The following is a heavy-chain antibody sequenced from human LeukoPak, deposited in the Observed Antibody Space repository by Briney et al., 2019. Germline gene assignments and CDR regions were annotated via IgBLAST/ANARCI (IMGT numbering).Heavy chain of an antibody. CDR2: INHSGST. V-gene: IGHV4-34*01. CDR3: ARIQLGYCSSTSCYNLPGVRFDP. J-gene: IGHJ5*02. Sequence: SETLSLTCAVYGGSFSGYYWSWIRQPPGKGLEWVGEINHSGSTNYNPSLKSRVTISVDTSKNQFSLKLSSVTAADTAVYYCARIQLGYCSSTSCYNLPGVRFDPWGQGTLVTVSS. CDR1: GGSFSGYY. D-gene: IGHD2-2*02.